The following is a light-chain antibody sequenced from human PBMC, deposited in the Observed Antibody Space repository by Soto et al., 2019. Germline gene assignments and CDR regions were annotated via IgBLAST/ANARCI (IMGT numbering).Light chain of an antibody. CDR1: QSISRRY. Sequence: EIVLTQSPGTLSLSPGERATLSCRASQSISRRYLAWYQQKLGQAPRLFIYGASSRATGIPDRFSSSGAGTDCTLTISRLEPEDFEVYYCQQYGISARTFGQGTKVDIK. J-gene: IGKJ1*01. CDR3: QQYGISART. CDR2: GAS. V-gene: IGKV3-20*01.